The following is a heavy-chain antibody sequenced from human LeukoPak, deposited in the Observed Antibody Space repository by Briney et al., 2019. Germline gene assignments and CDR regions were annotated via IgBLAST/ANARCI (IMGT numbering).Heavy chain of an antibody. CDR3: AKDKSFSNQGFDY. CDR2: ISGDGGST. J-gene: IGHJ4*02. Sequence: GGSLRLSCAASGFTFSNYAMSWVRQAPGKGLEWVSAISGDGGSTYYADSVKGRFTISRDNSKNTLYLQMNSLRAEDTAVYYCAKDKSFSNQGFDYWGQGTLVTVSS. V-gene: IGHV3-23*01. CDR1: GFTFSNYA. D-gene: IGHD4-11*01.